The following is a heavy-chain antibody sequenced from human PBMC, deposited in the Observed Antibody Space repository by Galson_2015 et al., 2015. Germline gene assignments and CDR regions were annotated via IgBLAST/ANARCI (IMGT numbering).Heavy chain of an antibody. CDR2: ISYDGNDQ. V-gene: IGHV3-30*03. CDR1: APIFKTYD. CDR3: ATYNAPASIYDAFDI. Sequence: SLRLSCAASAPIFKTYDIHWVRQAPGKGLEWVAAISYDGNDQYFGDSVKGRVSISRDNSKNRVDLQMNSLRPDDTAIYYCATYNAPASIYDAFDIWGQGTIVSVSS. D-gene: IGHD2-2*02. J-gene: IGHJ3*02.